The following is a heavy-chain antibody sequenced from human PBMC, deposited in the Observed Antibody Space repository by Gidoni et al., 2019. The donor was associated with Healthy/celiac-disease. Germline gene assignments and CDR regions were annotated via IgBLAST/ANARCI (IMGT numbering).Heavy chain of an antibody. CDR3: ARGRARSSSGWYPPLFDY. Sequence: QVQLVESGGGVVQPGRSLRLSCAASGFTFSSYGMHWVRQAPGKGLEWVAVIWYDGSNKYYADSVKGRFTISRDNSKNTLYLQMNSLRAEDTAVYYCARGRARSSSGWYPPLFDYWGQGTLVTVSS. J-gene: IGHJ4*02. CDR1: GFTFSSYG. V-gene: IGHV3-33*01. D-gene: IGHD6-19*01. CDR2: IWYDGSNK.